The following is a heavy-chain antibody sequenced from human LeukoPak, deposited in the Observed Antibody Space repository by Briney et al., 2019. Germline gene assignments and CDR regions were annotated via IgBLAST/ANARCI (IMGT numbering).Heavy chain of an antibody. CDR2: IRNDGSDK. CDR1: GFTFSSYG. D-gene: IGHD3-10*01. J-gene: IGHJ4*02. CDR3: AKDRSYYGSGSYDY. V-gene: IGHV3-30*02. Sequence: GGSLRLSCAASGFTFSSYGMHWVRQAPGKGLEWVAFIRNDGSDKYHADSVKGRFTISRDNSKNTLYLQMNSLRAEDTAVYYCAKDRSYYGSGSYDYWGQGTLVTVSS.